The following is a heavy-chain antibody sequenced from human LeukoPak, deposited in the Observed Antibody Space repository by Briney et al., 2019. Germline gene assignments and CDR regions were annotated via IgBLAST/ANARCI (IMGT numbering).Heavy chain of an antibody. J-gene: IGHJ4*02. CDR3: AKGWGFWSGYTTDATFDY. D-gene: IGHD3-3*01. CDR2: ISSSSSYI. CDR1: GFTFSSYS. V-gene: IGHV3-21*01. Sequence: PGGSLRLSCAASGFTFSSYSMNWVRQAPGKGLEWVSSISSSSSYIYYADSVKGRFTISRDNAKNSLYLQMNSLRAEDTAVYYCAKGWGFWSGYTTDATFDYWGQGTLVTVSS.